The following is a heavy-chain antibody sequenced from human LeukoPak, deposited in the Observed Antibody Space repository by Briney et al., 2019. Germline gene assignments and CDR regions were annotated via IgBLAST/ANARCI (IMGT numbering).Heavy chain of an antibody. J-gene: IGHJ6*03. CDR2: IYYSGSS. CDR3: ARLTGRFGEKYYVDV. D-gene: IGHD3-10*01. Sequence: SETLSLTCTVFGGSISSSSYYWGWIRQPPGKGLEWIGNIYYSGSSYYNPSLKSRVTISVDTSKNQFSLKLSSVTAADTAVYYCARLTGRFGEKYYVDVWGKGTTVTVSS. CDR1: GGSISSSSYY. V-gene: IGHV4-39*01.